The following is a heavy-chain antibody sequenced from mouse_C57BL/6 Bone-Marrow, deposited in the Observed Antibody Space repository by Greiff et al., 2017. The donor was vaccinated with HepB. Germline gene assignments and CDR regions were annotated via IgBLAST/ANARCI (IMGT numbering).Heavy chain of an antibody. CDR1: GFTFSDYG. CDR2: ISSGSSTI. D-gene: IGHD1-1*01. J-gene: IGHJ4*01. CDR3: ARGIYYGSSYAMDY. Sequence: EVKLVESGGGLVKPGGSLKLSCAASGFTFSDYGMHWVRQAPEKGLEWVAYISSGSSTIYYADTVKGRFTISRDNAKNTLFLQMTSLRSEDTAMYYCARGIYYGSSYAMDYWGQGTSVTVSS. V-gene: IGHV5-17*01.